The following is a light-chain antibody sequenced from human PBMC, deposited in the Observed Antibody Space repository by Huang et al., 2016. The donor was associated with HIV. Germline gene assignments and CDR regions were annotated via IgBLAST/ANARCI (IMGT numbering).Light chain of an antibody. CDR2: ATS. J-gene: IGKJ1*01. CDR3: QQYYSFPLT. Sequence: AIRITQSPSSLSASTGDQVSITCRASQDINTYLAWYQQKPGKPPSLLIYATSTLQSGVQSRFSGSGSGTDFTLTITHLQSEDFATYYCQQYYSFPLTFGQGSQVEV. CDR1: QDINTY. V-gene: IGKV1-8*01.